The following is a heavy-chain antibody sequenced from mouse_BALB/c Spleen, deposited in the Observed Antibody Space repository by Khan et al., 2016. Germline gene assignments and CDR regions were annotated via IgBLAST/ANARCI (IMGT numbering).Heavy chain of an antibody. CDR2: ISYSGST. D-gene: IGHD4-1*01. J-gene: IGHJ2*01. Sequence: EVQLQESGPGLVKPSQSLSLTCTVTGYSITSDYAWNWIRQFPGNKLEWMGYISYSGSTSYNPSLKSRISITRDTSKNQFFLQLNSVTTEDTATYFWALGRYFDYCGQGTTLTVSS. CDR3: ALGRYFDY. CDR1: GYSITSDYA. V-gene: IGHV3-2*02.